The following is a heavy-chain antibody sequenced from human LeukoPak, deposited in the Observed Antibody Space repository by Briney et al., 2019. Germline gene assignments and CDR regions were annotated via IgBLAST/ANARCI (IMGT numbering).Heavy chain of an antibody. V-gene: IGHV3-7*01. CDR1: EFSFETYW. CDR2: INEDGSEK. CDR3: ARGETMDV. Sequence: GGSLRLSCVALEFSFETYWMSWVRQAPGKGPEWVANINEDGSEKHYVGSVRGRFTISRDNADNSLHLQMNSLRPEDMAVYYCARGETMDVGGKGTTVTVSS. D-gene: IGHD5-24*01. J-gene: IGHJ6*03.